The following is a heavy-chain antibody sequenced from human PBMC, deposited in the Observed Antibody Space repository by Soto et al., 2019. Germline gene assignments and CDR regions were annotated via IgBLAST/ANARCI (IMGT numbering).Heavy chain of an antibody. Sequence: ASVKVSCKASGYTFTTYGITWVRQAPGQGLEWMGWISAYNGNANYAQKLQGRVSMTTDTSTSTAYMELRSLRSDDTAMYYCARRVWESSDAFDIWGQGTMVTVSS. J-gene: IGHJ3*02. V-gene: IGHV1-18*04. CDR3: ARRVWESSDAFDI. CDR2: ISAYNGNA. D-gene: IGHD3-16*01. CDR1: GYTFTTYG.